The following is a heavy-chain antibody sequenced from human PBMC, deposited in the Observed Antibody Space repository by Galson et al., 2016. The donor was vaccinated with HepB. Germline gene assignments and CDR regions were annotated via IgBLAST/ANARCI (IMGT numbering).Heavy chain of an antibody. Sequence: PALVKPTQTLTLTCTFSGFSLSSRGVGVGWVRQPPGQALEWLAVIYWDDDKRYSPSLQSRLSITRDISKAQVVLKMTNVDPVDTATYYCVHTDVVSLGGAWRGSYYFASWGQGTLVTVSA. D-gene: IGHD3-16*01. CDR3: VHTDVVSLGGAWRGSYYFAS. CDR2: IYWDDDK. CDR1: GFSLSSRGVG. V-gene: IGHV2-5*02. J-gene: IGHJ4*02.